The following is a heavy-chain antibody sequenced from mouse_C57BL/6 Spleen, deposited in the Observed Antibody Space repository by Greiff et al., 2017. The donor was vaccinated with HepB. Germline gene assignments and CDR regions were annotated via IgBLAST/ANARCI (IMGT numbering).Heavy chain of an antibody. V-gene: IGHV5-4*01. D-gene: IGHD2-3*01. CDR1: GFTFSSYA. CDR3: ARDHGYYPHWYFDV. Sequence: EVQVVESGGGLVKPGGSLKLSCAASGFTFSSYAMSWVRQTPEKRLEWVATISDGGSYTYYPDNVKGRFTISRDNAKNNLYLQMSHLKSEDTAMYYCARDHGYYPHWYFDVWGTGTTVTVSS. CDR2: ISDGGSYT. J-gene: IGHJ1*03.